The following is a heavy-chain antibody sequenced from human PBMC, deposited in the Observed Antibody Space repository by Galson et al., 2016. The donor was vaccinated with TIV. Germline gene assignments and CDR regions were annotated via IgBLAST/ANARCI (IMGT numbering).Heavy chain of an antibody. CDR3: AREYTDQGDAFDI. J-gene: IGHJ3*02. CDR2: IYYSGST. Sequence: SETLSLTCTVSGGSVSSNSYYWNWIRQPPGKGLEWIGSIYYSGSTNYNPSLQSRVTMSVDTSKNQFSLNLTSLTAADTAVYYCAREYTDQGDAFDIWGQGTMVTVSS. D-gene: IGHD2-2*02. V-gene: IGHV4-61*01. CDR1: GGSVSSNSYY.